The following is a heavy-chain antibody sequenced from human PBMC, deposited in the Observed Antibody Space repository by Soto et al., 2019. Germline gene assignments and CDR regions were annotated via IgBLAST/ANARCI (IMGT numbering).Heavy chain of an antibody. CDR1: GFAFNRYY. CDR2: VDQDGSAK. V-gene: IGHV3-7*01. D-gene: IGHD3-22*01. Sequence: WGSLRLSCAASGFAFNRYYMSWVRQAPGKGLEWVATVDQDGSAKYYVDSVKGRFTISRDNAKNSLYVQMNSLRGEDTAVSYCARYCAYDSIHSCSSDRLDYWGQGALVTVSS. CDR3: ARYCAYDSIHSCSSDRLDY. J-gene: IGHJ4*02.